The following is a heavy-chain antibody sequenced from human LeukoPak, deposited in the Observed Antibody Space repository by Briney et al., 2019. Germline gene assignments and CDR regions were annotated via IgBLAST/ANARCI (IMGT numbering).Heavy chain of an antibody. CDR1: GGTFSSYA. CDR3: ARCGDSTSCYDLDY. CDR2: IIPIFGTA. V-gene: IGHV1-69*05. D-gene: IGHD2-2*01. Sequence: SVKVSCKASGGTFSSYAISWVRQAPGQGLEWMGGIIPIFGTANYAQKFQGRVTITTDESTCTAYMELSSLRSEDTAVYYCARCGDSTSCYDLDYWGQGTLVTVSS. J-gene: IGHJ4*02.